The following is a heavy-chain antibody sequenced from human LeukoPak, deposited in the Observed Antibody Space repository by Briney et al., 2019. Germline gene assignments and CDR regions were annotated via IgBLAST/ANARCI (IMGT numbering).Heavy chain of an antibody. V-gene: IGHV3-30*19. D-gene: IGHD6-19*01. J-gene: IGHJ6*02. CDR2: ISYDGGNK. CDR3: ARVDSSGWLIYGMDV. Sequence: GGSLRLSCAASGFTFSSYGMHWVRQAPGKGLEWVAVISYDGGNKFYADSVKGRFTIFRDNSKNTVSLQMNSLRTEDTAVYFCARVDSSGWLIYGMDVWGQGTTVTVSS. CDR1: GFTFSSYG.